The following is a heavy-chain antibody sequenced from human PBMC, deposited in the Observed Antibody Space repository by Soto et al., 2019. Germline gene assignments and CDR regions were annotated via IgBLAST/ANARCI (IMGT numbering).Heavy chain of an antibody. CDR3: ARLRVPCSGAGPYFFDY. CDR2: IYPGDSDT. V-gene: IGHV5-51*01. Sequence: PGESLKISCKGSGYIFTSYWIGWVRQMPGKGLEWMGIIYPGDSDTRYSPSFQGQVTISADKSISTAYLQWSSLKASDTAMYYCARLRVPCSGAGPYFFDYWGQGTLVPGS. CDR1: GYIFTSYW. J-gene: IGHJ4*02. D-gene: IGHD6-25*01.